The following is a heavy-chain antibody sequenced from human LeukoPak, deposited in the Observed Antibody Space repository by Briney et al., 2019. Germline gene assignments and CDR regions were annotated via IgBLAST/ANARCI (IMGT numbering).Heavy chain of an antibody. D-gene: IGHD3-22*01. CDR2: ISWNSGSI. V-gene: IGHV3-9*01. Sequence: GGSLRLSCAASGFTFDDYAMHWVRQAPGKGLEWVSGISWNSGSIGYADSVKGRFTISRDNAKNSLYLQMNSLRAEDTAVYYCARAFGYYDDDYWGQGTLVTVSS. J-gene: IGHJ4*02. CDR3: ARAFGYYDDDY. CDR1: GFTFDDYA.